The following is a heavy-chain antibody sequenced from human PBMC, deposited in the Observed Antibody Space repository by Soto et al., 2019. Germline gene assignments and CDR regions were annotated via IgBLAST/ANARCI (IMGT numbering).Heavy chain of an antibody. V-gene: IGHV3-30-3*02. D-gene: IGHD1-26*01. CDR3: AKSIVGATPPASY. CDR1: GFTFSSYA. Sequence: LRLSCAASGFTFSSYAMHWVRQAPGKGLEWVAVISYDGSNKYYADSVKGRFTISRDNSKNTLYLQMNSLRAEDTAVYYCAKSIVGATPPASYWGQGTLVTVSS. CDR2: ISYDGSNK. J-gene: IGHJ4*02.